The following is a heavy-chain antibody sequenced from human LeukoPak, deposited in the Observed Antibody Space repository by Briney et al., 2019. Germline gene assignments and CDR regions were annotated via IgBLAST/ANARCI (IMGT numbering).Heavy chain of an antibody. CDR2: ISWNSGSI. D-gene: IGHD3-16*02. CDR3: AKDIGGGRLGELSLYPHYYYGMDV. CDR1: GFTFDDYA. J-gene: IGHJ6*02. Sequence: GGSLRLSCAASGFTFDDYAMPWVRQAPGKGLEWVSGISWNSGSIGYADSVKGRFTISRDNAKNSLYLQMNSLRAEDTALYYCAKDIGGGRLGELSLYPHYYYGMDVWGQGTTVTVSS. V-gene: IGHV3-9*01.